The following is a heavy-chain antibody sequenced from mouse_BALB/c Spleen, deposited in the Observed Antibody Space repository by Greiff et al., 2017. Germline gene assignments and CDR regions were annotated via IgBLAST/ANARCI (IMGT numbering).Heavy chain of an antibody. CDR3: ARDRDYYGSSYRFAY. CDR2: ISDGGSYT. J-gene: IGHJ3*01. Sequence: DVMLVESGGGLVKPGGSLKLSCAASGFTFSDYYMYWVRQTPEKRLEWVATISDGGSYTYYPDSVKGRFTISRDNAKNNLYLQMSSLKSEDTAMYYCARDRDYYGSSYRFAYWGQGTLVTVSA. D-gene: IGHD1-1*01. CDR1: GFTFSDYY. V-gene: IGHV5-4*02.